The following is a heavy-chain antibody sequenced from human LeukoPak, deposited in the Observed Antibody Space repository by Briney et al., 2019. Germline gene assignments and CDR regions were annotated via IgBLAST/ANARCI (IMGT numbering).Heavy chain of an antibody. CDR3: ARNHYGPYWYYFDY. CDR2: IYYSGST. J-gene: IGHJ4*02. V-gene: IGHV4-59*01. CDR1: GGSISSYY. D-gene: IGHD1-14*01. Sequence: PSETLSLTCTVSGGSISSYYWSWIRQPPGKGLEWIGYIYYSGSTNYNPSLKSRVTISVDTSKNQFSLKLSSVTAADTAVYYCARNHYGPYWYYFDYWGQGTLVTVSS.